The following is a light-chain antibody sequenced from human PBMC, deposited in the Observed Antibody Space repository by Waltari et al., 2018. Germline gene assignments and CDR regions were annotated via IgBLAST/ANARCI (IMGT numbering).Light chain of an antibody. CDR2: EVS. CDR3: SSYAGSNNLV. CDR1: SSDVGGYNY. V-gene: IGLV2-8*01. J-gene: IGLJ2*01. Sequence: QSALTQPPSASGSPGQSVTISCTGTSSDVGGYNYVSWYQQHPGKAHKLMIYEVSKRPSGVPARFSGSKSGNTASLTVSGLQAEDEADYYCSSYAGSNNLVFGGGTKLTVL.